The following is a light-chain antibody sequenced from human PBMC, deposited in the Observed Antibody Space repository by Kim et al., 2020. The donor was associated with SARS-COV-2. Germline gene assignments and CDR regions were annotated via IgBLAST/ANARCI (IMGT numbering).Light chain of an antibody. CDR1: SSDVGNYDL. V-gene: IGLV2-23*02. J-gene: IGLJ2*01. CDR3: CSYADYSTMI. Sequence: QSLTLSCTGTSSDVGNYDLVSWYQHRPGKVPKLIISEVTKRTSGLSDRFSGYKSGNTASLTISGLQTEDESDYYCCSYADYSTMIFGGGTQLTVL. CDR2: EVT.